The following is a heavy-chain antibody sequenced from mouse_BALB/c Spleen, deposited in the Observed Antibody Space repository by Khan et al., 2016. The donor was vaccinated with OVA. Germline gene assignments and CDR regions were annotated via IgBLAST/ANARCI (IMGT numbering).Heavy chain of an antibody. D-gene: IGHD1-2*01. J-gene: IGHJ2*01. V-gene: IGHV3-2*02. CDR2: ISYSGST. CDR1: GYSITSGYG. CDR3: ARTARIKC. Sequence: VQLKESGPGLVKPSQSLSLTCTVTGYSITSGYGWNWIRQFPGNKLEWMGYISYSGSTNYNPSLKSRISITRDTSKNQYFLQLNSVTTEDTATYYCARTARIKCWGKGTTLTVSS.